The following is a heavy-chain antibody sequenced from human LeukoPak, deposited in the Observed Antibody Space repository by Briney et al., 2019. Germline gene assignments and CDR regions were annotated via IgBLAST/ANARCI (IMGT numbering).Heavy chain of an antibody. Sequence: PGRSLRLSCAASGFTFSSYAMHWVRQAPGKGLEWVAVISYDGSNKYYADSVKGGFTISRDNSKNTLYLQMNSLRAEDTAVYYCCHDNWSQEGGAFDIWGQGTMVTVSS. CDR3: CHDNWSQEGGAFDI. J-gene: IGHJ3*02. D-gene: IGHD1-20*01. CDR1: GFTFSSYA. CDR2: ISYDGSNK. V-gene: IGHV3-30-3*01.